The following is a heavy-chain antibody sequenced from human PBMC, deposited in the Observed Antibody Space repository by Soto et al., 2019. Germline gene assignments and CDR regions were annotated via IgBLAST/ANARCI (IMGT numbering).Heavy chain of an antibody. CDR3: ARVVDGYVDY. Sequence: QVQLPESGPGLVKPSGTLSLTCAVSGGSMSSSNWWRWVRQPPGKGLEWIVEIYHSGSTPYNPSLNSRVTISVDKSKRQFSLKLSSVTAADTAVYYCARVVDGYVDYWGQGTLVTVSS. CDR1: GGSMSSSNW. D-gene: IGHD3-16*01. V-gene: IGHV4-4*02. J-gene: IGHJ4*02. CDR2: IYHSGST.